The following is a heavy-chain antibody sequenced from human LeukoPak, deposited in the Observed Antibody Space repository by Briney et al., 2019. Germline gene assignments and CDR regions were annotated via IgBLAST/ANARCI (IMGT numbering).Heavy chain of an antibody. CDR3: ARDWYYYDSSGYGAFDI. V-gene: IGHV1-2*02. D-gene: IGHD3-22*01. Sequence: ASVKVSCKASGYTFTNYYLHWVRQAPGHGLEWLGWINPSSGGTNYAQKLQGRVTMTTDTSTSTAYMELRSLRSDDTAVYYCARDWYYYDSSGYGAFDIWGQGTMVTVSS. CDR2: INPSSGGT. CDR1: GYTFTNYY. J-gene: IGHJ3*02.